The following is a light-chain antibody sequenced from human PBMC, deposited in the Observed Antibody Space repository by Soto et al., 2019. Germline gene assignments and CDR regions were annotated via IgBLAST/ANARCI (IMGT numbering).Light chain of an antibody. J-gene: IGLJ2*01. Sequence: QSALTQPASVSGSPGQSITISCTGTSSDVGSYNLVSWYQQHPGKGPKLMIYEGSKRPSGVSNRFSGSKSVNTASLTIAGLQAEDEADYYCCSYAGSSTFVVFGGGTKLTVL. CDR1: SSDVGSYNL. CDR3: CSYAGSSTFVV. V-gene: IGLV2-23*03. CDR2: EGS.